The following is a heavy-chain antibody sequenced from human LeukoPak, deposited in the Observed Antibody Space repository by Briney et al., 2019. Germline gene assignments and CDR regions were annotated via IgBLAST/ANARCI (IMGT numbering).Heavy chain of an antibody. CDR2: ISAYNGNT. CDR1: GGTFSNYA. Sequence: ASVKVSCKASGGTFSNYAINWVRQAPGQGLEWMGWISAYNGNTNYAQKLQGRVTMTTDTSTSTAYMELRSLRSDDTAVYYCARGADGNYDSSGYYSRWYFDLWGRGTLVTVSS. J-gene: IGHJ2*01. CDR3: ARGADGNYDSSGYYSRWYFDL. D-gene: IGHD3-22*01. V-gene: IGHV1-18*01.